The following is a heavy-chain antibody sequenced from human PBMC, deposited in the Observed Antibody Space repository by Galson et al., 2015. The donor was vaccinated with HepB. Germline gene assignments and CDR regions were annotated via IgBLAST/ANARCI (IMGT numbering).Heavy chain of an antibody. CDR3: AKDGYGYFDY. V-gene: IGHV3-30*18. Sequence: SLRLSCAASGFTFSSYGMHWVRQAPGKGLEWVAVISYDGSNKYYADSVKGRFTISRDNSKNTLYLQMNSLRAEDTAVYYCAKDGYGYFDYWGQGTLVTVSS. CDR1: GFTFSSYG. CDR2: ISYDGSNK. D-gene: IGHD2-2*03. J-gene: IGHJ4*02.